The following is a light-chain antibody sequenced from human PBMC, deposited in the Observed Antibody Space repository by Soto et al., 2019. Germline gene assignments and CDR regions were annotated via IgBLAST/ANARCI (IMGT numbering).Light chain of an antibody. V-gene: IGKV1-5*03. CDR3: QQYKDYRT. CDR2: ETS. Sequence: DVQMTQPPSTLSASVGDRVTITCRASQSISRWLAWYQQKPGKAPKLLIYETSSLEDGVPSRFTGSGSGTEFSLTITSLQHADFATYYCQQYKDYRTFGQGARV. CDR1: QSISRW. J-gene: IGKJ1*01.